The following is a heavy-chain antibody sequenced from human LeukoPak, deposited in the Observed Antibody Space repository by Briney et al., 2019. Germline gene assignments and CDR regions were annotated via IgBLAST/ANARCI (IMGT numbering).Heavy chain of an antibody. V-gene: IGHV3-30*01. CDR1: GFIFSNYD. D-gene: IGHD5-24*01. Sequence: GGSLRLSCAASGFIFSNYDMHWVRQAPGKGLEWVAVISYDGSKKYYADSVKGRFTISRDNSENTLFLQMNSLRAEDTAVYYCARGGDQRWLQLYYWGQGTLVTVSS. J-gene: IGHJ4*02. CDR2: ISYDGSKK. CDR3: ARGGDQRWLQLYY.